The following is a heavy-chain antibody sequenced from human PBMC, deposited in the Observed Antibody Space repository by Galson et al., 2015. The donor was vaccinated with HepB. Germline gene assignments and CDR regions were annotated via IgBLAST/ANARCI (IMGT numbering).Heavy chain of an antibody. D-gene: IGHD6-19*01. Sequence: SLRLSCAASGFTFSSYSLNWVRQAPGKGLEWISYISSSSNTIYYADSVKGRFTISRDNAKNSVYLQMNSLRAEDTVVYYCTRVYSSGWTPDYWGQGTLVTASS. CDR1: GFTFSSYS. CDR2: ISSSSNTI. CDR3: TRVYSSGWTPDY. V-gene: IGHV3-48*01. J-gene: IGHJ4*02.